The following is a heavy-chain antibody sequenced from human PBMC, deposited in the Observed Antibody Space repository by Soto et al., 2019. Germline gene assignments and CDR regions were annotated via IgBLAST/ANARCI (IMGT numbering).Heavy chain of an antibody. J-gene: IGHJ4*02. D-gene: IGHD5-18*01. Sequence: GGSLRLSCAASGFTFSSYGMHWVRQAPGKGLEWVAVISYHGSNKDYADSVKGRFTISRDNSKNTLYLQMNSLRGEDTAVYYCAEDRQLRSSLYYFDYWGQGTLVTVSS. CDR1: GFTFSSYG. CDR3: AEDRQLRSSLYYFDY. CDR2: ISYHGSNK. V-gene: IGHV3-30*18.